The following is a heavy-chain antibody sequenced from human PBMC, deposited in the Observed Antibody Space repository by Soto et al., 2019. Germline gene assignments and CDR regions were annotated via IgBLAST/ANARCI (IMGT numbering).Heavy chain of an antibody. J-gene: IGHJ5*02. D-gene: IGHD5-12*01. CDR1: GFTVSSNY. Sequence: PGGSLRLSCAASGFTVSSNYMSWVRQAPGKGLEWVSYISSSSSTIYYADSVKGRFTISRDNAKNSLYLQMNSLRDEDTAVYYCARDVSGLNWFDPWGQGTLVTVSS. CDR3: ARDVSGLNWFDP. V-gene: IGHV3-48*02. CDR2: ISSSSSTI.